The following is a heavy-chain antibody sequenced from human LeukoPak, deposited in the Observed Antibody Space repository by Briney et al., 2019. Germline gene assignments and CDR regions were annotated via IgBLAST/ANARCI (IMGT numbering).Heavy chain of an antibody. J-gene: IGHJ4*02. V-gene: IGHV3-30*18. CDR2: ISYDGSNK. Sequence: PGRSLRLSCAASGFTFSSYGMHWVRQAPGKGLEWVAVISYDGSNKYYADSVKGRFTISRDNSKNTLYLQMNSLRAEDTAVYYCAKDRGGLSLFDYWGRGTLVTVSS. CDR3: AKDRGGLSLFDY. D-gene: IGHD3-10*01. CDR1: GFTFSSYG.